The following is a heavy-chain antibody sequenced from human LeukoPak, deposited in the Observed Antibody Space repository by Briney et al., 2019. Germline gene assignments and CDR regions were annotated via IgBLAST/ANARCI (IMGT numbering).Heavy chain of an antibody. J-gene: IGHJ4*02. Sequence: GESLKISCKGSGDSFTSHWIGWVRQMPGKGLEWMGIIYPGDSDTRYSPSFQGQVTISADKSISTAYLQWSSLKASDTAMYYCARCDYVWGSYRPGFDYWGQGTLVTVSS. CDR2: IYPGDSDT. V-gene: IGHV5-51*01. CDR1: GDSFTSHW. D-gene: IGHD3-16*02. CDR3: ARCDYVWGSYRPGFDY.